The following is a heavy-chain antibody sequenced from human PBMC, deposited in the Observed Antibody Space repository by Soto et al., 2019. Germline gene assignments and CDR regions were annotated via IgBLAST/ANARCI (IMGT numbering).Heavy chain of an antibody. J-gene: IGHJ6*02. CDR3: AREGVAPYYYYGMDV. CDR2: ISSYNGDT. CDR1: GYTFTRSG. D-gene: IGHD5-12*01. V-gene: IGHV1-18*01. Sequence: ASVKVSCKASGYTFTRSGISWVRQAPGQGREWMGWISSYNGDTNYAQTFQGRVTMTTDTSTSTAYMELRSLRSDDTAVYYCAREGVAPYYYYGMDVRGQGTTVTVSS.